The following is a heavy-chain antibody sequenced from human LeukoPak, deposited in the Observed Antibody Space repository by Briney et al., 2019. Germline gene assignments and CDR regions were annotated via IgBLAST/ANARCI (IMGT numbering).Heavy chain of an antibody. D-gene: IGHD2-2*01. CDR1: GFTFSSYS. CDR3: ARRPPYCSSTSCPTYYYYMDV. Sequence: GGSLRLSCAASGFTFSSYSMNWVRQAPGKGLEWVSSISSSSSYIYYADSVKGRFTISRDNAKNSLYLQMNSLRAEDTAVYYCARRPPYCSSTSCPTYYYYMDVWGKGTTVTVSS. J-gene: IGHJ6*03. CDR2: ISSSSSYI. V-gene: IGHV3-21*01.